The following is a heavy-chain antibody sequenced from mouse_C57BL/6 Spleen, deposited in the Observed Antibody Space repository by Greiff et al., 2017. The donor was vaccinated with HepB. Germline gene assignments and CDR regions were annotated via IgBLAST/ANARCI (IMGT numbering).Heavy chain of an antibody. CDR2: IYPGDGDT. D-gene: IGHD1-1*01. J-gene: IGHJ3*01. CDR3: ARNYYGSSDGFAY. CDR1: GYAFSSYW. Sequence: VQLQQSGAELVKPGASVKISCKASGYAFSSYWMNWVKQRPGKGLEWIGQIYPGDGDTNYNGKFKGKATLTADKSSSTAYMQLSSLTSEDSAVYFCARNYYGSSDGFAYWGQGTLVTVSA. V-gene: IGHV1-80*01.